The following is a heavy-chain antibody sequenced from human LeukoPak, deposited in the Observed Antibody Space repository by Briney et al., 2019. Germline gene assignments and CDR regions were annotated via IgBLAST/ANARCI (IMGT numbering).Heavy chain of an antibody. V-gene: IGHV1-46*01. J-gene: IGHJ4*02. CDR1: GYTFTSYY. CDR2: INPSGGGT. CDR3: ARGAGVSGHLSGADY. D-gene: IGHD3-10*01. Sequence: ASVKVSCKASGYTFTSYYMHWVRQAPGQGLEWMGIINPSGGGTSYAQKFQGRVTMTRDTSTSTVYMELSSLRSEDTAVYYCARGAGVSGHLSGADYWGQGTPVTVSS.